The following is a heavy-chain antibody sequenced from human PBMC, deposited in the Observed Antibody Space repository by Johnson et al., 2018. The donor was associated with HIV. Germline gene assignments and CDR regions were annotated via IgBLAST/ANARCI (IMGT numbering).Heavy chain of an antibody. Sequence: QVQLVESGGGLVQPGRSLRLSCAASGFTFSSYAMHWVRQAPGKGLEYVSAISSNGGSTYYADSVKGRFTISRDNSKNTMYLQMNSLRPEDTAVYYCARAAGSRLVLGRSGAFDIWGQGTMVTVSS. D-gene: IGHD3-10*01. V-gene: IGHV3-64*04. J-gene: IGHJ3*02. CDR3: ARAAGSRLVLGRSGAFDI. CDR2: ISSNGGST. CDR1: GFTFSSYA.